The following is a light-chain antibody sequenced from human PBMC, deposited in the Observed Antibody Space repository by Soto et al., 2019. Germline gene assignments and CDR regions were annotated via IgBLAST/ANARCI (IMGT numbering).Light chain of an antibody. J-gene: IGLJ1*01. V-gene: IGLV1-44*01. Sequence: QAVLTQPPSASGNPGQSVPISFSGISSNVGGNPVNWYQHVPTTAPKLLIYTNTQRPSGVPDRFSGSKSGTSASLAISGLQSEDEADYYCASWDDILNGPVFGTGTKLTVL. CDR2: TNT. CDR1: SSNVGGNP. CDR3: ASWDDILNGPV.